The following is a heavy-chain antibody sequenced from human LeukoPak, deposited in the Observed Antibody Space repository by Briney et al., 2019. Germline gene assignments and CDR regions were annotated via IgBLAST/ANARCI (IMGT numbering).Heavy chain of an antibody. J-gene: IGHJ4*02. V-gene: IGHV4-34*01. CDR2: INHSGST. Sequence: SETLSLTCAVYGGSFSGYYWSWIRQPPGKGLEWIGEINHSGSTNYNPSLKSRVTISVDTSKNQFSLKLSSVTAADTAVYYCATSRSPDYFDYWGQGTLVTVSS. CDR3: ATSRSPDYFDY. D-gene: IGHD6-6*01. CDR1: GGSFSGYY.